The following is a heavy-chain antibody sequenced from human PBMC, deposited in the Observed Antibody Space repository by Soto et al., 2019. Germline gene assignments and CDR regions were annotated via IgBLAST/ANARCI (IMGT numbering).Heavy chain of an antibody. J-gene: IGHJ1*01. CDR2: IYWDDDK. D-gene: IGHD2-21*01. Sequence: SGPTLVNPPLRCPRPSTFSGFSLRTWGEGGVWIHHSPGKALECLALIYWDDDKRYSPSLKSRLTITKDTSKNQVVLTMTNMDPVDTATYYCAHIRSYCGGDCYTEYFQHWGQGTLVTVSS. CDR1: GFSLRTWGEG. V-gene: IGHV2-5*02. CDR3: AHIRSYCGGDCYTEYFQH.